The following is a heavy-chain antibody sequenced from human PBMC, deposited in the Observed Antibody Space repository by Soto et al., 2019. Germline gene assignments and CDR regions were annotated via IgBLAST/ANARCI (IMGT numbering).Heavy chain of an antibody. D-gene: IGHD4-17*01. Sequence: AKVACKACGYRFASYDRSCVRQAPGQRFEWMGWMNPETGNTRYAQKFQGRFTMTRDTSISTAYMELRDLTSDDTAVYYCARGAVTTNADHWGPGTLVTVSS. J-gene: IGHJ4*02. V-gene: IGHV1-8*01. CDR3: ARGAVTTNADH. CDR2: MNPETGNT. CDR1: GYRFASYD.